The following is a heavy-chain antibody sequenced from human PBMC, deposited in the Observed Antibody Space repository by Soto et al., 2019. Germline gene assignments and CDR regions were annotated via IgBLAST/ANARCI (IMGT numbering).Heavy chain of an antibody. D-gene: IGHD3-22*01. CDR1: GYTFTSYG. V-gene: IGHV1-18*01. CDR3: ARDNYENSGYFDY. J-gene: IGHJ4*02. Sequence: GASVKVSCTASGYTFTSYGISWVRQAPGQGLEWMGWISGYNDNTKDARKFQCRVTMTTDTSTSTAYMELRSLRSDDTAVYYCARDNYENSGYFDYWGQGTLVTVSS. CDR2: ISGYNDNT.